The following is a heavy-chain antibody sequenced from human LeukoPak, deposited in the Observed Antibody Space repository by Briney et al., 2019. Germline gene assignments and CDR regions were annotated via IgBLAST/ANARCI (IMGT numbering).Heavy chain of an antibody. CDR3: ARGTNNAFDI. CDR1: GFTFSSYS. CDR2: ISSSSSTI. Sequence: GGSLRLSCAASGFTFSSYSMNWVRQAPGKGLEWVSYISSSSSTIYYADSVKGRFTISRDNAENSLYLQMNSLRAEDTAVYYCARGTNNAFDIWGQGTIVTVSS. D-gene: IGHD2-2*01. V-gene: IGHV3-48*04. J-gene: IGHJ3*02.